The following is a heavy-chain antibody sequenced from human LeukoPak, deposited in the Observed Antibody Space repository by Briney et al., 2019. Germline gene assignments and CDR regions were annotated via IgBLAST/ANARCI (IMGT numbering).Heavy chain of an antibody. Sequence: DSVKGRFTISRDNAKNSLSLQMSSLRAEDTAVYYCARARYDFWSGYSYWGQGTLVTVSS. J-gene: IGHJ4*02. V-gene: IGHV3-7*01. CDR3: ARARYDFWSGYSY. D-gene: IGHD3-3*01.